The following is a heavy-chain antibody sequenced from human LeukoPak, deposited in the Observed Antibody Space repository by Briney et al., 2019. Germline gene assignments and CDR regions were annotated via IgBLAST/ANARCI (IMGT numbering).Heavy chain of an antibody. D-gene: IGHD1-26*01. Sequence: GGSLRLSCAASGFTFSVSWMHWVRQAPGKGLVRVSVIYSGGNTYYADSVKGRFTISRDNSKNTLYLQMNSLRVEDTAVYYCARETSGSHWNWGQGTLVTVSS. CDR3: ARETSGSHWN. CDR1: GFTFSVSW. J-gene: IGHJ4*02. V-gene: IGHV3-66*01. CDR2: IYSGGNT.